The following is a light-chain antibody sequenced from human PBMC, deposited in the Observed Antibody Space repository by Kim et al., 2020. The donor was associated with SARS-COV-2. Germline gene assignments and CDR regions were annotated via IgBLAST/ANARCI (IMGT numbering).Light chain of an antibody. CDR2: SDS. V-gene: IGLV3-21*04. J-gene: IGLJ3*02. CDR1: NIGSKS. CDR3: QVWDSDSDHWV. Sequence: APGKAARITCGGNNIGSKSVHWCQQKPGQAPVLVIYSDSDRPPGIPERFSGSNSANTATLTISRVEAGDEADYYCQVWDSDSDHWVFGGGTQLTVL.